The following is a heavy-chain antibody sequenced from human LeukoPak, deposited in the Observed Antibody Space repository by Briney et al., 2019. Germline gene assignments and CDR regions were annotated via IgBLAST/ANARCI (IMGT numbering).Heavy chain of an antibody. V-gene: IGHV6-1*01. CDR1: GDRLSNNSVA. CDR2: TYYGSMWYH. CDR3: ARGVSNSFDL. J-gene: IGHJ4*02. Sequence: SQTLSLTCAISGDRLSNNSVAWDWIRQSPSRGLEWLGRTYYGSMWYHDYAASVISRITITPDTSKNQFSLHLNSVTPEDTAVYYCARGVSNSFDLWGQGTLVTVSS. D-gene: IGHD4-11*01.